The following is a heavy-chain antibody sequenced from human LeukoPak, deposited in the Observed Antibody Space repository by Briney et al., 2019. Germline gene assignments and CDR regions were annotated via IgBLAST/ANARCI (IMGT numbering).Heavy chain of an antibody. CDR1: GYSFTSYW. CDR3: ARHGHCSNGVCYSNYYYYMDV. Sequence: GESLKISCKGSGYSFTSYWIGWVRQMPGKGLGWMGIIYPDDSDTSYSPSFEGEVIISVDKPISTAYLRWSSLKASDTATYYCARHGHCSNGVCYSNYYYYMDVWGKGTTVTVSS. CDR2: IYPDDSDT. J-gene: IGHJ6*03. D-gene: IGHD2-8*01. V-gene: IGHV5-51*01.